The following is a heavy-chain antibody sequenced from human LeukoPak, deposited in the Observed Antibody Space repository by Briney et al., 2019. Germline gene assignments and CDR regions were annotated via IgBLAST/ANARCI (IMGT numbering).Heavy chain of an antibody. V-gene: IGHV1-69*01. CDR1: GGTFSSYV. J-gene: IGHJ4*02. CDR2: IIPIFGTA. D-gene: IGHD1-26*01. CDR3: ARDSGSHDY. Sequence: VASVKVSCTASGGTFSSYVISWVRQAPGQGLEWMGGIIPIFGTANYAQKLQGRVTITADESTSTAYMELSSLRSEDTAVYYCARDSGSHDYWGQGTLVTVSS.